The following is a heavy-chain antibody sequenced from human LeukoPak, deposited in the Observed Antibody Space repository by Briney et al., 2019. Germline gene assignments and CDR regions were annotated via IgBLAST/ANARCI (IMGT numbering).Heavy chain of an antibody. CDR3: ARAAGTLTTHPDY. J-gene: IGHJ4*02. CDR2: IIPIFGTA. Sequence: SVKVSCKASGGTFSSYAISWVRQAPGQGLEWMGGIIPIFGTANYAQRFQGRVTITTDESTSTAYMELSSLRSEDTAVYYCARAAGTLTTHPDYWGQGTLVTVSS. CDR1: GGTFSSYA. D-gene: IGHD4-11*01. V-gene: IGHV1-69*05.